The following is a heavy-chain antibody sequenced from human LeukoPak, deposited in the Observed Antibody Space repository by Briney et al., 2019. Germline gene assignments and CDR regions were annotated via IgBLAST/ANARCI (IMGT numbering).Heavy chain of an antibody. D-gene: IGHD2-15*01. CDR3: ARDCASAGGFDY. V-gene: IGHV4-59*01. J-gene: IGHJ4*02. CDR1: GGSISPYY. Sequence: PSETLSLTCSVSGGSISPYYWSWIRQPPGKGLEWIGYIYYSGTTNYNPSLQSRVTISVATSKNQFSLKLSSVTAADTALYYCARDCASAGGFDYWGQGTLVTVSS. CDR2: IYYSGTT.